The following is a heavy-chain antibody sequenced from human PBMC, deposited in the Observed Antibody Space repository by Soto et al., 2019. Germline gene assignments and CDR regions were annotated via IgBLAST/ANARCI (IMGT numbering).Heavy chain of an antibody. V-gene: IGHV1-2*04. CDR1: GYTFTGYY. CDR3: ARDANYYDSSGYFYYYGMDV. D-gene: IGHD3-22*01. CDR2: INPNSGGT. J-gene: IGHJ6*02. Sequence: ASMKVSCKASGYTFTGYYMHWVRQAPGQRLELMGWINPNSGGTNYAQKFQGWVTMTRDTSISTAYMELSRLRSDDTAVYYCARDANYYDSSGYFYYYGMDVWGQGTTVTVSS.